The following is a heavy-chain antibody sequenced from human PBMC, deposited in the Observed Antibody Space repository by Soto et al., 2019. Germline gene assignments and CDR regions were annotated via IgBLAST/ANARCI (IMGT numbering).Heavy chain of an antibody. D-gene: IGHD3-3*01. CDR3: ARDQYYDFWSGYYYETHDAFDI. CDR1: GGTFSSYA. Sequence: GASVKVSCKASGGTFSSYAISWVRQAPGQGLEWMGGIIPIFGTANYAQKFQGRVTITADESTSTAYMELSSLRSEDTAVYYCARDQYYDFWSGYYYETHDAFDIWGQGTMVTVSS. V-gene: IGHV1-69*13. J-gene: IGHJ3*02. CDR2: IIPIFGTA.